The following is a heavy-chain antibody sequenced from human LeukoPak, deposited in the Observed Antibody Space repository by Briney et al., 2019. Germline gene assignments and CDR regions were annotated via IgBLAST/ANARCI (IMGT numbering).Heavy chain of an antibody. J-gene: IGHJ3*02. CDR1: GFTFSIYW. V-gene: IGHV3-7*01. CDR3: ARWDAYCSGGRCYSGDFTFDI. D-gene: IGHD2-15*01. Sequence: GGSLRLSCAASGFTFSIYWMSWVRQAPGKGLEWVASMKGDGSVKHFLDSVEGRFTISRDNAKNSLYLQMNSLRAEDTAVYYCARWDAYCSGGRCYSGDFTFDIWGQGTMVTVSS. CDR2: MKGDGSVK.